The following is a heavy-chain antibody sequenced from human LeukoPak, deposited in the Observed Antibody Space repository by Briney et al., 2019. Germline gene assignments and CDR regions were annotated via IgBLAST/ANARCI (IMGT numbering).Heavy chain of an antibody. CDR3: ARHSDVIGAI. CDR1: GSTFTHQW. V-gene: IGHV5-51*01. D-gene: IGHD3-10*01. Sequence: AASLQISSKASGSTFTHQWIGWVRPMSGSGLEWMGIIYPRDSDTIYSPSFQGHVTISADTSINTAYLEWSSLEASDTAIYYCARHSDVIGAIWGQGTLVTVSS. J-gene: IGHJ4*02. CDR2: IYPRDSDT.